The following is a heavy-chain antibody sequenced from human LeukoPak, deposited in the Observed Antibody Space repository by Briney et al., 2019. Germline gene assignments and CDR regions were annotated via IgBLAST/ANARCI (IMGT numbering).Heavy chain of an antibody. Sequence: PGESLKISCTGSGYSFTNYWIGWVRQMPGKGLEWMGIIHPDDSDTRYRPSFQGQVTISADKSIATAYLQWSSLKASDTAMYYCARLQYSNGYVDYWGQGTLVTVSS. D-gene: IGHD5-18*01. CDR2: IHPDDSDT. V-gene: IGHV5-51*01. CDR1: GYSFTNYW. J-gene: IGHJ4*02. CDR3: ARLQYSNGYVDY.